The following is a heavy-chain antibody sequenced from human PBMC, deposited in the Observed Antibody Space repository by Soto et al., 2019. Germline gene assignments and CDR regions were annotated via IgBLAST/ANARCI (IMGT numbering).Heavy chain of an antibody. J-gene: IGHJ4*02. D-gene: IGHD6-19*01. CDR2: ISGSGGST. Sequence: EVQLLESGGGLVQPGGSLRLSCAASGFTFSSYAMSWVRQAPGKGLEWVSAISGSGGSTYYADSVKGPFTISRDNSKNTLYLQMNSLRAEDTAVYYCAKDLAYSSGWSDWGQGTLVTVSS. V-gene: IGHV3-23*01. CDR1: GFTFSSYA. CDR3: AKDLAYSSGWSD.